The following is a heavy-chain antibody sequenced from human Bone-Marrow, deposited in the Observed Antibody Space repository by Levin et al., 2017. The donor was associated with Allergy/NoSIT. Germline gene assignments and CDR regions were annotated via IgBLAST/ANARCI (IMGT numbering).Heavy chain of an antibody. D-gene: IGHD6-13*01. CDR3: ARLLSEHQLVDAFEH. CDR1: GGSFSSYG. CDR2: TIPMFGTP. V-gene: IGHV1-69*13. Sequence: ASVKVSCKASGGSFSSYGISWVRQAPGQGLEWMGGTIPMFGTPNYAQNFQGRVTITADESSSTAYMEMSSLRSDDTAVYYCARLLSEHQLVDAFEHWGQGTLVTVSS. J-gene: IGHJ4*02.